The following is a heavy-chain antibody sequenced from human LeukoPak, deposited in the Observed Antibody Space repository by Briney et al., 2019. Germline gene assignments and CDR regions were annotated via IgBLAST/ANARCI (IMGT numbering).Heavy chain of an antibody. V-gene: IGHV1-3*01. D-gene: IGHD3-10*01. J-gene: IGHJ6*03. Sequence: ASVKVSCKASGYTFTSYAMHWVRQAPGQRLEWMGWINAGNGNTKYSQKFQGRVTITRDTSASTAYMELSSLRSEDTAVYYCAREVRPGEVVRGWYYMDVWGKGTTVTVSS. CDR3: AREVRPGEVVRGWYYMDV. CDR2: INAGNGNT. CDR1: GYTFTSYA.